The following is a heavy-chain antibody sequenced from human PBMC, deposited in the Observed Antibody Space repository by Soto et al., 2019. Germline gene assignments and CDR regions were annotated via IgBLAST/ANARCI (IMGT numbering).Heavy chain of an antibody. D-gene: IGHD1-26*01. J-gene: IGHJ4*02. CDR2: IKSKTDGGTT. V-gene: IGHV3-15*07. Sequence: EVQLVESGGGLVKPGGSLRLSCAASGFTFSNAWMNWVRQAPGKGLEWVGRIKSKTDGGTTDYAAPVTGRFTISRDDSKNTLYLQMNSLKTEDTAVYYCTTDPGSGWELLGYWGQGTLVTVSS. CDR1: GFTFSNAW. CDR3: TTDPGSGWELLGY.